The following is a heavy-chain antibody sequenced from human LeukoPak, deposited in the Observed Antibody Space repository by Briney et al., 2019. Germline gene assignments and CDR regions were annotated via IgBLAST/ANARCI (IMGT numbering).Heavy chain of an antibody. D-gene: IGHD3-22*01. CDR2: INHSGST. CDR1: GGSFSGYY. V-gene: IGHV4-34*01. Sequence: SETLSLTCAVYGGSFSGYYWSWIRQPPGKGLEWIGEINHSGSTNYNPSLKSRVTISVDTSKNQFSLKLSSVTAADTAVYYCASGTDSSGYWDTGAFDIWGQGTMVTVSS. CDR3: ASGTDSSGYWDTGAFDI. J-gene: IGHJ3*02.